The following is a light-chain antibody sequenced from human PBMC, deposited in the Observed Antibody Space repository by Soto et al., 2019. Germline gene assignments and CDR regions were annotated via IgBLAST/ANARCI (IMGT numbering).Light chain of an antibody. CDR3: CSYAGSNTFSV. V-gene: IGLV2-11*01. J-gene: IGLJ1*01. Sequence: QSVLTQPLSVSGSPGQSVTISCTGTSSDVGGYSYLSWYQQHPGKGPKLMIYDVSKRPSGVPDRFSGSKSGNTASLTISGLQAEDEADYYCCSYAGSNTFSVFGNGTKVTVL. CDR1: SSDVGGYSY. CDR2: DVS.